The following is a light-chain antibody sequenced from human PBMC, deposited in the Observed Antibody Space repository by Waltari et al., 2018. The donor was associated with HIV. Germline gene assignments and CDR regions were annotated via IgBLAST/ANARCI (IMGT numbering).Light chain of an antibody. CDR2: DTS. J-gene: IGKJ3*01. CDR1: QSVSSF. Sequence: EIVLTQSPATLSLSPGERATLSCRASQSVSSFLAWYQQKPGQAPRLLIYDTSNRATGIPPRFSGSGSGTDFTLTISSLEPEDFAVYYCQQRSNWIFTFGPGTKVDIK. CDR3: QQRSNWIFT. V-gene: IGKV3-11*01.